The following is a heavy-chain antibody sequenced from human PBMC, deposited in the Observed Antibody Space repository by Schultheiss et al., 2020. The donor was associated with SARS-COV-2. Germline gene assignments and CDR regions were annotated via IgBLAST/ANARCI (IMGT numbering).Heavy chain of an antibody. CDR1: GYSISSGYY. CDR3: ARASQWEPYCFDY. CDR2: INHSGST. Sequence: SETLSLTCAVSGYSISSGYYWGWIRQPPGKGLEWIGEINHSGSTNYNPSLKSRVTMSVDTSKNQFSLKLSSVTAADTAVYYCARASQWEPYCFDYWGQGTLVTVSS. J-gene: IGHJ4*02. D-gene: IGHD1-26*01. V-gene: IGHV4-38-2*01.